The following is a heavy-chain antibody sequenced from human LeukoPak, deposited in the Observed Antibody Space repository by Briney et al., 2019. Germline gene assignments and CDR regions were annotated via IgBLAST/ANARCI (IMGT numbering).Heavy chain of an antibody. J-gene: IGHJ6*03. CDR2: ISFTSGTI. V-gene: IGHV3-48*04. Sequence: GGSLRLSCAASGLTFSRSSINWVRQAPGKGLEWVAYISFTSGTIYYADSVEGRFTVSRDNARNSSFLQLNALRVEDTAVYYCARVDTKSYGSAYMDVWGSGTTVTVSS. D-gene: IGHD3-10*01. CDR1: GLTFSRSS. CDR3: ARVDTKSYGSAYMDV.